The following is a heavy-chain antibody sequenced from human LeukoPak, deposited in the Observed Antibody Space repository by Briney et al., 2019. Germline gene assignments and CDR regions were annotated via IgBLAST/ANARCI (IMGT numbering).Heavy chain of an antibody. V-gene: IGHV3-30*18. D-gene: IGHD6-13*01. CDR2: ISYDGSNK. CDR3: AKDGISYSSSWYGYFDY. CDR1: GFTFSSYG. Sequence: PGGSLRLSCAASGFTFSSYGMHWVRQAPGKGLEWVAVISYDGSNKYYADSVKGRFTISRDNSKNTLYLQMNSLRAEDTAVYYCAKDGISYSSSWYGYFDYWGQGTLVTVSS. J-gene: IGHJ4*02.